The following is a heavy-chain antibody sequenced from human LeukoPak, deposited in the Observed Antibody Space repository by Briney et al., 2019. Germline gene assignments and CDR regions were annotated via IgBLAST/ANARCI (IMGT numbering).Heavy chain of an antibody. CDR2: IYYSGTT. J-gene: IGHJ4*02. CDR1: GVSISSTTNY. D-gene: IGHD5-24*01. Sequence: SETLSLTCTVSGVSISSTTNYWGWVRRPPGKGLEWIGSIYYSGTTYYNPSLKSRVTISVDTSKSQFSLKLTSVTAADTAVYYCARHEEEDGYNAKTVDYWGQGTLVTVSS. CDR3: ARHEEEDGYNAKTVDY. V-gene: IGHV4-39*01.